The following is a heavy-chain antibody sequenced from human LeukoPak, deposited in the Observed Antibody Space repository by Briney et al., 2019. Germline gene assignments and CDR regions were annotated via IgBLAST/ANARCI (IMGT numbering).Heavy chain of an antibody. CDR3: ARVGADGSGFIFDY. CDR1: GGSFRGYY. D-gene: IGHD3-10*01. CDR2: VNHSGST. V-gene: IGHV4-34*01. Sequence: SETLSLTCAVYGGSFRGYYWSWIGPPPGKGLEWMGEVNHSGSTNYKPSLKSRVTISVHTSKNQCCLKPRSVTAAGTAVCYCARVGADGSGFIFDYWGQGNLVTVSS. J-gene: IGHJ4*02.